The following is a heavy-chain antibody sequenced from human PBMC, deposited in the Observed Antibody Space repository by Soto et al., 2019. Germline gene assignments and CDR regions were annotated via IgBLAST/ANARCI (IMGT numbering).Heavy chain of an antibody. CDR3: AKDYGGNPFDY. J-gene: IGHJ4*02. Sequence: EVQLLQSGGGLVQPGGSLRLSCAASGFTFSSYAMSWVRQAPGKGLEWVSIISGSGDFIYYADSVKGRFTISRDNSKNTLYVHMKSLTGEDTAVYYCAKDYGGNPFDYWGQGILVTVSS. D-gene: IGHD4-17*01. CDR1: GFTFSSYA. CDR2: ISGSGDFI. V-gene: IGHV3-23*01.